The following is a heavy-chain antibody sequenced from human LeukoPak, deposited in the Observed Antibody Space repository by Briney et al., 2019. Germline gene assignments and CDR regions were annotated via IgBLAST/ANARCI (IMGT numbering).Heavy chain of an antibody. V-gene: IGHV4-34*01. CDR1: GGSFSGYY. CDR3: ARRNRRPYSSSPQGFDP. Sequence: PSETLSLTCAVYGGSFSGYYWSWIRQPPGKGLEWIGEINHSGSTNYNPSLKSRVTISVDTSKNQFSLKLSSVTAADTAVYYCARRNRRPYSSSPQGFDPWGQGTLVTVSS. D-gene: IGHD6-13*01. CDR2: INHSGST. J-gene: IGHJ5*02.